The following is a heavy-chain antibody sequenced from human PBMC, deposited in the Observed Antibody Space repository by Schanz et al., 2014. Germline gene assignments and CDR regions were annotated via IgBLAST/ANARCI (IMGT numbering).Heavy chain of an antibody. J-gene: IGHJ5*02. CDR2: IIPITGIT. CDR1: GDTFRSYT. D-gene: IGHD3-22*01. CDR3: VRGAYDSEDFRLGH. Sequence: QVQLVQSGAEVKKPGSSVKVSCKASGDTFRSYTINWVRHAPGQGLEWMGRIIPITGITNYAQKFQGRVTFTADKSTSTAFLEVNSLRSEDTAVYYCVRGAYDSEDFRLGHWGQGTLVTVSS. V-gene: IGHV1-69*02.